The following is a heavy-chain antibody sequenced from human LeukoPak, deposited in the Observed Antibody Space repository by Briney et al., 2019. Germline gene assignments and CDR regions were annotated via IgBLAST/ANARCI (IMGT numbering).Heavy chain of an antibody. CDR3: ARGKSRPLRLRYYGMDV. Sequence: SETLSLTCAVYGGSFSGYYWSWIRQPPGKGLEWIGEINHSGSANYNPSLKSRVTISVDTSKNQFSLKLSSVTAADTAVYYCARGKSRPLRLRYYGMDVWGQGTTVTVSS. V-gene: IGHV4-34*01. CDR1: GGSFSGYY. J-gene: IGHJ6*02. D-gene: IGHD2-15*01. CDR2: INHSGSA.